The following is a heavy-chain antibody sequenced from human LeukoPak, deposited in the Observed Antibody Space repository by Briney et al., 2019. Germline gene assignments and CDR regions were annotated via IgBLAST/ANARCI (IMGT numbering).Heavy chain of an antibody. Sequence: SETLSLTCTVSGDSINDYYWSWIRQSPGKGLEWIGYIYYSGSTSYNPSLKSRVTISLDTSNNHFSLKLSSVTAADTAVYYCARGGGYSYRSFDYWGQGTLVTVSS. D-gene: IGHD5-18*01. CDR3: ARGGGYSYRSFDY. CDR2: IYYSGST. V-gene: IGHV4-59*01. J-gene: IGHJ4*02. CDR1: GDSINDYY.